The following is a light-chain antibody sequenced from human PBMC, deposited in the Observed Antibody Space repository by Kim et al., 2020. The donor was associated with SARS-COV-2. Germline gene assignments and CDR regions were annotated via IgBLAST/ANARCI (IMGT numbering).Light chain of an antibody. Sequence: QLVLTQSPSASASLGASVKLTCTLSSGHSSYAIAWHQQQPEKGLRYLMKLNSDGSHSKGDGIPDRFSGSSSGAERYLTISSLQSEDEADYYCQTWGTGINWVFGGGTKLTVL. V-gene: IGLV4-69*01. J-gene: IGLJ3*02. CDR3: QTWGTGINWV. CDR2: LNSDGSH. CDR1: SGHSSYA.